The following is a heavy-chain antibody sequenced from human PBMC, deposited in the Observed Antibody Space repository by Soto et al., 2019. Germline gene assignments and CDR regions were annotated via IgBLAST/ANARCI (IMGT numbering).Heavy chain of an antibody. CDR2: IYFNGNT. CDR1: ADSFSKYY. V-gene: IGHV4-59*01. J-gene: IGHJ4*02. D-gene: IGHD3-16*01. CDR3: ASVTFGGVVLAH. Sequence: ETLSLTCSVSADSFSKYYWTWIRQPPGEGLEWIGYIYFNGNTNYNPSPKGRVTISIDTSKKQFSLNLSSVTAADTAVYYCASVTFGGVVLAHWGQGTLVTVSS.